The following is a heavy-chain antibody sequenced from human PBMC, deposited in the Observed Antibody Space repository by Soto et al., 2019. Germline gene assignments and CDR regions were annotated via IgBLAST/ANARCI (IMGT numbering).Heavy chain of an antibody. J-gene: IGHJ4*02. V-gene: IGHV3-7*01. D-gene: IGHD1-1*01. CDR2: INQDGSQK. CDR3: AQLGLG. CDR1: GFTFGSNW. Sequence: GGSLRLSCAASGFTFGSNWMHRVRQAPGKGLEWVANINQDGSQKFYVDSAKGRFTISRGNAKNSLFLEMNSLRAEDTAIYYCAQLGLGWGQGTLVTVSS.